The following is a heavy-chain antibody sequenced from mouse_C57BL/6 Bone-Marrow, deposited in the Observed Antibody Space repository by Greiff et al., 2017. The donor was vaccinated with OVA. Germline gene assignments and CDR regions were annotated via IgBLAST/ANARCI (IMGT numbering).Heavy chain of an antibody. CDR2: IYPRSGNT. D-gene: IGHD3-2*02. V-gene: IGHV1-81*01. CDR3: ARRGRTAQAPFGY. Sequence: VKLMESGAELARPGASVKLSCKASGYTFTSYGISWVKQRTGQGLEWIGEIYPRSGNTYYNEKVKGKATLTADKSSSTAYMELLSLTSEDSAVYFCARRGRTAQAPFGYWGQGTTLTVSS. J-gene: IGHJ2*01. CDR1: GYTFTSYG.